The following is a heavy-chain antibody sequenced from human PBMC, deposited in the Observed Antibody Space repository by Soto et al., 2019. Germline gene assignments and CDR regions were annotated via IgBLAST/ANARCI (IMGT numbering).Heavy chain of an antibody. J-gene: IGHJ4*02. CDR3: ARDLGYSSS. D-gene: IGHD6-6*01. CDR2: ISSSGSTI. Sequence: PXGSLRLSCSASGFTFSSYEMNWVRQAPGKGLEWVSYISSSGSTIYYADSVKGRFTISRDNAKNSLYLQMNSLRAEDTAVYYCARDLGYSSSWGQGTLVTVSS. V-gene: IGHV3-48*03. CDR1: GFTFSSYE.